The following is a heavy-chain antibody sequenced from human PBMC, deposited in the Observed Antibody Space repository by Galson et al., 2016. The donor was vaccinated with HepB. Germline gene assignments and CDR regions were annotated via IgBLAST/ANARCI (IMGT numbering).Heavy chain of an antibody. J-gene: IGHJ4*02. CDR2: IYSAGTA. CDR3: ARGMHSSAAFDY. V-gene: IGHV3-53*01. D-gene: IGHD6-13*01. CDR1: GFPVSTNY. Sequence: SLRLSCAASGFPVSTNYMIWVRQAPGKGLEWVSLIYSAGTAYYADSVKGRFTISRDISKNTLYLQMNSLRSEDPAVYSCARGMHSSAAFDYWGQGTLVTVSS.